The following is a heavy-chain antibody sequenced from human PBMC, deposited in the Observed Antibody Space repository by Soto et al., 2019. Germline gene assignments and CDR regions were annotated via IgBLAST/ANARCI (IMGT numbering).Heavy chain of an antibody. D-gene: IGHD5-18*01. J-gene: IGHJ4*02. CDR1: GFTFSNYG. CDR2: ISHDGSNT. Sequence: GGSLRLSCAASGFTFSNYGMHWVRQAPGKGLEWLAFISHDGSNTYYADSVKGRFTISRDNSKNTLYLQMNSLRAEDTAVFYCAKEPKIQLWLRYFDYWGQGTRVTVS. CDR3: AKEPKIQLWLRYFDY. V-gene: IGHV3-30*18.